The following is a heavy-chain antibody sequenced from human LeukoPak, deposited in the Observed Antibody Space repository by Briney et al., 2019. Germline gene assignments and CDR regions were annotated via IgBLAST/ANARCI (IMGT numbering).Heavy chain of an antibody. V-gene: IGHV3-30*02. CDR2: LQYDGNTK. J-gene: IGHJ4*02. CDR3: AKDNDFWSGLPFY. CDR1: GFTFSSYD. D-gene: IGHD3-3*01. Sequence: GGSLRLSCEASGFTFSSYDMHWVRQAPGKGLEWVAFLQYDGNTKYYADSVKGRFTISRDNSKNTLYLQMNSLRAEDTAVYYCAKDNDFWSGLPFYWGQGTLVTVSS.